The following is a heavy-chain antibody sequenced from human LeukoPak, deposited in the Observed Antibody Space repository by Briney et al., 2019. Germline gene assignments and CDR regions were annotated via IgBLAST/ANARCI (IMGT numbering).Heavy chain of an antibody. CDR1: GFTFSGSA. CDR3: ARTSFGWGAFDI. V-gene: IGHV3-73*01. CDR2: IRSKTNTYAT. D-gene: IGHD3-16*01. J-gene: IGHJ3*02. Sequence: PGGSLRLSCAASGFTFSGSALHWVRQASGKGLEWVGRIRSKTNTYATAYVASVKGRFTISRDDSKNTAYLQMNSLKTEDTAVYYCARTSFGWGAFDIWGQGTMVTVSS.